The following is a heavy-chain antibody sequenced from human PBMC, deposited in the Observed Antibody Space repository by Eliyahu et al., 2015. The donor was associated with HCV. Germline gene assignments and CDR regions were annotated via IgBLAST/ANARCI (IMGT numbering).Heavy chain of an antibody. CDR1: GFTFXSFW. Sequence: EVQLVESGGGLAQAGGSLRLSCAASGFTFXSFWMXWVRQAPGKGLVWVSRSNSDGSSTSYTDSVKGRFTISRDNAKNTLYLQMNSLRAEDTAVYYCTRSYSSSDYYYFGVDVWGQGTTVSVSS. CDR2: SNSDGSST. D-gene: IGHD6-25*01. CDR3: TRSYSSSDYYYFGVDV. J-gene: IGHJ6*02. V-gene: IGHV3-74*01.